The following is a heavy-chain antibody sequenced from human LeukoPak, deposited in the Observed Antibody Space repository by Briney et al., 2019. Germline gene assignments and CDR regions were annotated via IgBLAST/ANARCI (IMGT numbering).Heavy chain of an antibody. CDR1: GFSFSSYW. D-gene: IGHD3-10*01. V-gene: IGHV3-7*01. CDR2: IKQDESER. CDR3: ARLSAYYYGSYFYYYMDV. Sequence: GGSLRLSCEASGFSFSSYWMTWVRQPPGKGPEWVANIKQDESERYSADSVKGRFTISRDNAKKSVYLHMSSLRAEDTALYYCARLSAYYYGSYFYYYMDVWGKGTTVTVSS. J-gene: IGHJ6*03.